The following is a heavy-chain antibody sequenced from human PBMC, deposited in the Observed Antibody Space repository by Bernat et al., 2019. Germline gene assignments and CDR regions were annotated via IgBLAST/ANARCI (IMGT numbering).Heavy chain of an antibody. D-gene: IGHD6-6*01. V-gene: IGHV3-74*01. CDR3: AKAGYSSSSRHFDY. J-gene: IGHJ4*02. Sequence: EVQLVESGGGLVQPGGSLRLSCAASGLTFSSFWMHWVRQAPGKGLVWVSRVNGDGSSTSYADSVKGRFTISRDNAKNTLYLQMNTRRAEDTAVYYCAKAGYSSSSRHFDYWGQGTLVTVSS. CDR2: VNGDGSST. CDR1: GLTFSSFW.